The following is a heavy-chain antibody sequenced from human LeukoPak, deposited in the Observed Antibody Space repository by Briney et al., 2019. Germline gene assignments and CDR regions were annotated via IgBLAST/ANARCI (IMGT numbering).Heavy chain of an antibody. Sequence: PSETLSLTCTVSGGSISSYYWSWIRQPPGKGLEWIGYIYYSGSTNYNPSLKSRVTISVDTSKNQFSLKLSSVTAADTAVYYCARGVVGASQALDYWGQGTLVTVSS. V-gene: IGHV4-59*12. J-gene: IGHJ4*02. D-gene: IGHD1-26*01. CDR2: IYYSGST. CDR3: ARGVVGASQALDY. CDR1: GGSISSYY.